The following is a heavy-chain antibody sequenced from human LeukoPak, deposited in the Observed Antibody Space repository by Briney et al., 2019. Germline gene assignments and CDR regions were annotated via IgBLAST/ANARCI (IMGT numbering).Heavy chain of an antibody. D-gene: IGHD3-22*01. V-gene: IGHV4-59*12. CDR2: IYYSGST. Sequence: SETLSLTCTVSGGSISSYYWSWIRQPPGKGLEWIGYIYYSGSTNYKPSLKSRVTISVDTSKNQFSLKLSSVTAADTAVYYCARDGNYYDSSGYYYFDYWGQGTLVTVSS. CDR3: ARDGNYYDSSGYYYFDY. J-gene: IGHJ4*02. CDR1: GGSISSYY.